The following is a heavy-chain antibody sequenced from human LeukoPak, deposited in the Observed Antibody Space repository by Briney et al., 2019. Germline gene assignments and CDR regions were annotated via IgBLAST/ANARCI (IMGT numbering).Heavy chain of an antibody. CDR1: GFTFSSYW. D-gene: IGHD6-19*01. V-gene: IGHV3-7*05. CDR3: ARSSKAESTRYSSGWYSGPPYYYGMDV. CDR2: IKQDGGEK. J-gene: IGHJ6*02. Sequence: GRSLRLSCAASGFTFSSYWMSWVRQAPGKGPDWVANIKQDGGEKYYVDSVKGRFTISRDKAKNSLYLQMNSLRAEDTAVYYCARSSKAESTRYSSGWYSGPPYYYGMDVWGQGATVTGSS.